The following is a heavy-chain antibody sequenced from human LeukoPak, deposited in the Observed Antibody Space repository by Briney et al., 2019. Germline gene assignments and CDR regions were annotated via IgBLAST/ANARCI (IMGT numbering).Heavy chain of an antibody. CDR3: ARGRSVEEWLVLGGFDP. Sequence: ASVKVSCKASGYTFTIYDINWVRQATGQGLEWMGWMNPNSGNTGYAQRFQGRVTMTRNTSISTAYMELSSLRSDATAVYYCARGRSVEEWLVLGGFDPWGQGTLVTVSS. CDR2: MNPNSGNT. D-gene: IGHD6-19*01. J-gene: IGHJ5*02. V-gene: IGHV1-8*01. CDR1: GYTFTIYD.